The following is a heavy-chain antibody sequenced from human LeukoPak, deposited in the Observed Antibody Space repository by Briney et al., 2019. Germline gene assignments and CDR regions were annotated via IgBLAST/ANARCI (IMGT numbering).Heavy chain of an antibody. J-gene: IGHJ4*02. V-gene: IGHV4-4*07. Sequence: PSETLSLTCSVSDYSISSGYYWGWIRQPAGKGLEWIGRIYTSGSTNYNPSLKSRVTMSVDTSKNQFSLKLSSVTAADTAVYYCARGPGTNLDYWGQGTLVTVSS. CDR2: IYTSGST. CDR3: ARGPGTNLDY. CDR1: DYSISSGYY. D-gene: IGHD1-26*01.